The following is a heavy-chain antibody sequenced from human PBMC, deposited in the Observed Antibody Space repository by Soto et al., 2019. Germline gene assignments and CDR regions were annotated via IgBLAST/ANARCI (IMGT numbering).Heavy chain of an antibody. CDR2: IYYSGST. J-gene: IGHJ4*02. Sequence: SETLSLTCTVSGGSISSYYWSWIRQPPGKGLEWIGYIYYSGSTNYNPSLKSRVTISVDTSKNQFSLKLSSVTAADTAVYYCARVGGSSIAVDYWGQGTLVTVSS. CDR1: GGSISSYY. CDR3: ARVGGSSIAVDY. V-gene: IGHV4-59*01. D-gene: IGHD6-6*01.